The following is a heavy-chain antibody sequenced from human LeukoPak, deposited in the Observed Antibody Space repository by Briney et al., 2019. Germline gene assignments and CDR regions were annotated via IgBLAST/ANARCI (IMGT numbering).Heavy chain of an antibody. Sequence: ASVKVSCKASGYTFTTYGISWVRQAPGQGLEWMGWINANNGDTHYAQKLQGRITMTTDTSTSTVYMELRSLRSDDTAVYYCTRDFVLLTSYDVFEHWGQGTLVTVSS. CDR1: GYTFTTYG. D-gene: IGHD3-3*01. CDR2: INANNGDT. J-gene: IGHJ4*02. V-gene: IGHV1-18*01. CDR3: TRDFVLLTSYDVFEH.